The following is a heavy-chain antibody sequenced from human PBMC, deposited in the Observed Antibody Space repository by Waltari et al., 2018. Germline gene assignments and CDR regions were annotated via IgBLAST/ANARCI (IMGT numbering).Heavy chain of an antibody. Sequence: QVQLVQSGAEVKKPGASVKVSCTTSGYTFTGYYMYWVRQAPGQGLEWMGWINPYSGGTAYAKKFQGRVTLTRDTSISTAYMELNRLISDDSAMYYCATAPDAFQIINWGQGTLVTVSS. D-gene: IGHD2-2*01. CDR3: ATAPDAFQIIN. CDR2: INPYSGGT. CDR1: GYTFTGYY. V-gene: IGHV1-2*02. J-gene: IGHJ4*02.